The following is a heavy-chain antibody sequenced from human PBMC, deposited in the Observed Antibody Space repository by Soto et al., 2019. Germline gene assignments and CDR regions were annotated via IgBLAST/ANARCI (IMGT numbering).Heavy chain of an antibody. CDR1: GYTFTSYA. D-gene: IGHD3-9*01. CDR3: ARDGARYFDWLLNYSYYGMDV. Sequence: ASVKVSCKASGYTFTSYAMHWVRQAPGQRLEWMGWINAGNGNTKYSQKFQGRVTITRDTSASTAYMELSSLRSEDTAVYYCARDGARYFDWLLNYSYYGMDVWGQGTPVTVSS. CDR2: INAGNGNT. J-gene: IGHJ6*02. V-gene: IGHV1-3*01.